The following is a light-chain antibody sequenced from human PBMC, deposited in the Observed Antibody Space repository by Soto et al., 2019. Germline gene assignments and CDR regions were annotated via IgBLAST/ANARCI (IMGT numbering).Light chain of an antibody. Sequence: SYELTQPPSVSVAPGQTARITCGGNNIGSKSVHWYQQKPGQAPVLVVYDDSDRPSGSPERFSGSNSGNTATLTIRRVEAGDEADYYCQVWDSSSDHAVFGGGTQLTVL. J-gene: IGLJ7*01. V-gene: IGLV3-21*02. CDR2: DDS. CDR3: QVWDSSSDHAV. CDR1: NIGSKS.